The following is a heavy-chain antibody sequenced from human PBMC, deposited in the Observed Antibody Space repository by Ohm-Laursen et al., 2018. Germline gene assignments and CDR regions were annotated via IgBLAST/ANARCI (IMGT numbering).Heavy chain of an antibody. J-gene: IGHJ6*02. D-gene: IGHD3-10*01. CDR1: GGSFSGYC. CDR2: INHSRST. CDR3: ARDRGRHRAGIDV. V-gene: IGHV4-34*01. Sequence: GTLSLTCVVYGGSFSGYCWSWIRQPPGKGLEWIGEINHSRSTNYNPSLKSRVTISVDTSKNQFSLRLSSVTAADTAVYYCARDRGRHRAGIDVWGQGTTVTVSS.